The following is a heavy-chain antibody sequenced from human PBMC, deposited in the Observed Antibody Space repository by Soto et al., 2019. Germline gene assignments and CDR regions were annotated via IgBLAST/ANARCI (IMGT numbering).Heavy chain of an antibody. CDR2: IYYSGST. CDR1: CGSISSYY. J-gene: IGHJ4*02. Sequence: QVQLQESGPGLVKPSETLSLTCTVSCGSISSYYWSWIRQPPGKGLEWIGYIYYSGSTNYNPSLKSRVTISVDTSKNQFSLKLSSVTAADTAVYYCARRWGTTFDYWGQGTLVTVSS. CDR3: ARRWGTTFDY. V-gene: IGHV4-59*08. D-gene: IGHD3-16*01.